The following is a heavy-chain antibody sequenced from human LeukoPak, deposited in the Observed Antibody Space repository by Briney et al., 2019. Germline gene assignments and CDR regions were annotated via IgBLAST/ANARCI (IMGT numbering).Heavy chain of an antibody. V-gene: IGHV4-59*08. Sequence: SEALSLTCTVSGDSISSYYWSWIRQPPGKGLEWIGYIYYSGGTDYNPSLKSRVTISVDTSKNQFSLKLRSVTAAGTAVYYCARHVTISGPYDASDIWGHGTMVTVSP. CDR2: IYYSGGT. D-gene: IGHD5-24*01. CDR1: GDSISSYY. J-gene: IGHJ3*02. CDR3: ARHVTISGPYDASDI.